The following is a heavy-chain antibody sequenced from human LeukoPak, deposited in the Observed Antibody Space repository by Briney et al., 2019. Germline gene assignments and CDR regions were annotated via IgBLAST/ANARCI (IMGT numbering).Heavy chain of an antibody. CDR3: ERDHNWGPDY. CDR2: IHPNSGYT. J-gene: IGHJ4*02. V-gene: IGHV1-2*02. CDR1: GYSFTDHY. D-gene: IGHD7-27*01. Sequence: ASVKVSCKASGYSFTDHYLHWLRQAPGQGLDGMGWIHPNSGYTNCAHRFQGRVSRTRVTSISTAYLESRSLRSDATAVSYCERDHNWGPDYWGQGTLVSVSS.